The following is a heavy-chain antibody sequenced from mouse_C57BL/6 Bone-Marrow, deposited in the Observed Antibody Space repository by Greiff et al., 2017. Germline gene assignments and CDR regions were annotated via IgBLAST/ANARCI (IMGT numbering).Heavy chain of an antibody. V-gene: IGHV5-6*02. CDR3: ARNGSDWYFDV. CDR2: ISSGGSYT. D-gene: IGHD1-1*01. J-gene: IGHJ1*03. CDR1: GFTFSSYG. Sequence: DVMLVESGGDLVKPGGSLKLSCAASGFTFSSYGMSWVRQTPDKRLEWVATISSGGSYTYYPDSVKGRFTISRDNAKNTLSLQMSSLKSEDTAMYYCARNGSDWYFDVWGTGTTVTVSS.